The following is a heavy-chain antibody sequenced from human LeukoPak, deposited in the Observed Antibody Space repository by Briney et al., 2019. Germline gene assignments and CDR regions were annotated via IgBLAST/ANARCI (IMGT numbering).Heavy chain of an antibody. D-gene: IGHD3-10*01. CDR1: GGSFSGYY. CDR3: ARRPSPPYYYGSGLDY. J-gene: IGHJ4*02. CDR2: INHSGST. Sequence: SETLSLTCAVYGGSFSGYYWSWIRQPPGKGLEWIGEINHSGSTNYNPSLKGRVTISVDTSKNQFSLKLNSVTAADTAVYYCARRPSPPYYYGSGLDYWGQGTLVTVSS. V-gene: IGHV4-34*01.